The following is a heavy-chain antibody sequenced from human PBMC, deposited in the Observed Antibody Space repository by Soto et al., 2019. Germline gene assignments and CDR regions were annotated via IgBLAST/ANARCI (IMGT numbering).Heavy chain of an antibody. J-gene: IGHJ6*03. D-gene: IGHD3-16*01. V-gene: IGHV1-3*01. CDR1: GYTFTSYA. CDR3: ARGLGATPDYYYYMDV. Sequence: GPSVKVSCKASGYTFTSYAMHWVRQAPGQRLEWMGWINAGNGNTKYSQKFQGRVTITRDTSASTAYMELSSLRSEDTAVYYCARGLGATPDYYYYMDVWGKGTTVTVSS. CDR2: INAGNGNT.